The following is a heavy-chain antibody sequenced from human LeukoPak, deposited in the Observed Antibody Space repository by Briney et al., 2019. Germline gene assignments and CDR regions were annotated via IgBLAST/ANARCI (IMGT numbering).Heavy chain of an antibody. Sequence: ASVTVSCKASGYTFTGYYMHWVRQAPAQGLEWMGRINPNSGGTNYAQKFQGRGTMTRDTTISTAYMELRSLRSEDTAVYCCARGTRDARWLQGFDYWGQGTLVTVSS. J-gene: IGHJ4*02. CDR2: INPNSGGT. D-gene: IGHD5-12*01. V-gene: IGHV1-2*06. CDR3: ARGTRDARWLQGFDY. CDR1: GYTFTGYY.